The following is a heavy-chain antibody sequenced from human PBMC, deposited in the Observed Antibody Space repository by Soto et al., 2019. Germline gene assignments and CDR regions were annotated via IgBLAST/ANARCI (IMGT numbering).Heavy chain of an antibody. V-gene: IGHV3-30-3*01. CDR2: ISYDGSNK. Sequence: QVQLVESGGGVVQPGGSLRLSCAASGFTFINYAMHWVRQAPGKGLEWVAVISYDGSNKYYADSVKGRFTISRDNSKNTLYLQMNSLRTEDTAVYYCARDYSSGWTFEGYWGQGTLVTVSS. J-gene: IGHJ4*02. D-gene: IGHD6-19*01. CDR3: ARDYSSGWTFEGY. CDR1: GFTFINYA.